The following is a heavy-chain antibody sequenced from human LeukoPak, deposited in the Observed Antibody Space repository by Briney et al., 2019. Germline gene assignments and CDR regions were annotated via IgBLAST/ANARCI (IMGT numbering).Heavy chain of an antibody. V-gene: IGHV1-2*02. CDR1: GYTFTDYY. Sequence: ASVKVSCKASGYTFTDYYMHWVRQAPGQGFEWMGWINPNDGDTNYAQKFQGRVTMIRDTSISTAHMEVSRLRSDDTAVYYCTRANFLYCSSSTCLFDYWGQGTLVTVPS. J-gene: IGHJ4*02. CDR2: INPNDGDT. CDR3: TRANFLYCSSSTCLFDY. D-gene: IGHD2-2*01.